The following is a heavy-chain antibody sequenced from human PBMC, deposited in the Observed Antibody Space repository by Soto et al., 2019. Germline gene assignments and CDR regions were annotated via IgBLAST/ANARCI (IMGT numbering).Heavy chain of an antibody. CDR2: TYYRSKWYN. V-gene: IGHV6-1*01. J-gene: IGHJ6*02. Sequence: SQTLSLTCAISGDSVSSNSAAWNWIRQSPSRGLEWLGRTYYRSKWYNDYAVSVKSRITINPDTSKNQFSLQLNSVTPEDTAVYYCARGGIAVGYYYYYGMDVWGQGTTVTVSS. D-gene: IGHD6-19*01. CDR1: GDSVSSNSAA. CDR3: ARGGIAVGYYYYYGMDV.